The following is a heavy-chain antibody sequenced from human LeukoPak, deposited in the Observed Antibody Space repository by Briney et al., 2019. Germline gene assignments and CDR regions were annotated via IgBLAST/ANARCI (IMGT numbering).Heavy chain of an antibody. CDR1: GFTFRSYG. D-gene: IGHD6-13*01. CDR3: AKGLAAAGHALDY. V-gene: IGHV3-30*02. CDR2: IRFDGSNK. J-gene: IGHJ4*02. Sequence: PGGSLRLPCAASGFTFRSYGIHWVRQAPGKGLEWVAFIRFDGSNKFYADSVKGRFAISRDNSKNTLYLQMNSLRGEDTAVYYCAKGLAAAGHALDYWGQGTLVTVSS.